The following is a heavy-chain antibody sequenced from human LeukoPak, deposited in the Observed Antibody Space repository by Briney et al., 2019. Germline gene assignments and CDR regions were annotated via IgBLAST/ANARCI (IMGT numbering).Heavy chain of an antibody. V-gene: IGHV5-51*01. CDR3: ARVIALAVSDTRGWFDP. Sequence: GESLQISCKGSGYNFTNYWIGWVRQMPGKGLEWMGIIYLSDSETRYSPSFRGQVTISADKSISTAYLQWSGLKASDTAMYFCARVIALAVSDTRGWFDPWGQGTLVTVSS. CDR1: GYNFTNYW. CDR2: IYLSDSET. J-gene: IGHJ5*02. D-gene: IGHD6-19*01.